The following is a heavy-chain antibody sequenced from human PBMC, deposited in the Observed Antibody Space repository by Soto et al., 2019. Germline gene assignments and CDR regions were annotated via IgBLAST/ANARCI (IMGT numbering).Heavy chain of an antibody. CDR1: GFTFSDYY. CDR2: ISSSGSTI. D-gene: IGHD1-7*01. CDR3: ARGLWNSYYYYYGMDV. Sequence: GGSLRLSCAASGFTFSDYYMSWIRQAPGKGLEWVSYISSSGSTIYYADSVKGRFTISRDNAKNSLYLQMNSLRAEDTAVYYCARGLWNSYYYYYGMDVWGQGTTVTVSS. J-gene: IGHJ6*02. V-gene: IGHV3-11*01.